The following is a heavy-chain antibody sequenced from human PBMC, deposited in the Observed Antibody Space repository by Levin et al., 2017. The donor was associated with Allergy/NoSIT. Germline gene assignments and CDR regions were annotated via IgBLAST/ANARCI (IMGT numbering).Heavy chain of an antibody. CDR3: ARVPRLGSSWYFDY. J-gene: IGHJ4*02. V-gene: IGHV3-30-3*01. Sequence: GGSLRLSCAASGFTFSSYAMHWVRQAPGKGLEWVAVISYDGSNKYYADSVKGRFTISRDNSKNTLYLQMNSLRAEDTAVYYCARVPRLGSSWYFDYWGQGTLVTVSS. D-gene: IGHD6-13*01. CDR1: GFTFSSYA. CDR2: ISYDGSNK.